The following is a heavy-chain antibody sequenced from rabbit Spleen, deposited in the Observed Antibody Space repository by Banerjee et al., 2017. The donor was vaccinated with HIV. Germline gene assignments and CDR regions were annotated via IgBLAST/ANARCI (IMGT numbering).Heavy chain of an antibody. J-gene: IGHJ4*01. CDR1: GFSFSSSYY. D-gene: IGHD1-1*01. CDR3: ARDLVAVIGWNFNL. V-gene: IGHV1S45*01. Sequence: QEQLEESGGDLVKPEGSLTLTCTASGFSFSSSYYMCWVRQAPGKGLEWIGCIYTGNGNTYYASWAKGRFTISKTSSTTVTLEMTSLTAADTATYFCARDLVAVIGWNFNLWGPGTLVTVS. CDR2: IYTGNGNT.